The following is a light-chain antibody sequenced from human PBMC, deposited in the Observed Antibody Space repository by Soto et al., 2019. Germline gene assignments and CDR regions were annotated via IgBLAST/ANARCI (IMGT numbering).Light chain of an antibody. CDR2: GVT. V-gene: IGLV2-14*01. CDR3: SSFTTTYFYV. J-gene: IGLJ1*01. Sequence: QSALTQPASVYGSLGLSITLSCTGIGGDIVAYNYVSWYQQHPGKAPKLIVYGVTHRPSGVSSRFSASKSAYTASLTISAHQAEDEADYYCSSFTTTYFYVFGPGTKVTVL. CDR1: GGDIVAYNY.